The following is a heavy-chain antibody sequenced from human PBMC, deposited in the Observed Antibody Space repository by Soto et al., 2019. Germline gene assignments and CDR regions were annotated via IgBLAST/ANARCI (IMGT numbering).Heavy chain of an antibody. CDR2: IWYDGTNK. V-gene: IGHV3-33*01. Sequence: QVQLVESGGGVVQPGRSLRLSCAASGFTFNFYGMQWVRQAPGKELEWVAVIWYDGTNKYYTDSVKGRFTISRDNPKNTLYLQMNSLRVEDTGVYYCARTSVPPGWSMSRANTIVDYWGQGTQVTVSS. CDR1: GFTFNFYG. D-gene: IGHD6-19*01. CDR3: ARTSVPPGWSMSRANTIVDY. J-gene: IGHJ4*02.